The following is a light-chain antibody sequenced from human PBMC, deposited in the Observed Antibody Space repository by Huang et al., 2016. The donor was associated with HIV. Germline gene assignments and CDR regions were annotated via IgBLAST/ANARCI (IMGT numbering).Light chain of an antibody. V-gene: IGKV3-15*01. CDR3: QQYNNWPPWT. Sequence: EIVMTQSPATLSVSPGERATLSCRASQSVSSNLAWYQQKPGQGPRLRIYGASTRATGIPARCSGSGSGTEFTLTISSLQSEDFAVYYCQQYNNWPPWTFGQGTKVEIK. CDR1: QSVSSN. J-gene: IGKJ1*01. CDR2: GAS.